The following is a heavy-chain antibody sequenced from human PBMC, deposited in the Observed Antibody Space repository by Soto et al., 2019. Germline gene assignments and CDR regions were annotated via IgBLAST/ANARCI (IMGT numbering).Heavy chain of an antibody. CDR3: TRGGTTLPLDV. CDR2: IDPTDSHP. D-gene: IGHD2-2*01. J-gene: IGHJ6*02. Sequence: PGESLKISCEASGYSFTNYWINWVRQMPGKGLEWMGRIDPTDSHPNYSPSFQGHVTVSVDRSISTAYLQWSSLKASDSAVYYCTRGGTTLPLDVWGQGTTVTAP. CDR1: GYSFTNYW. V-gene: IGHV5-10-1*01.